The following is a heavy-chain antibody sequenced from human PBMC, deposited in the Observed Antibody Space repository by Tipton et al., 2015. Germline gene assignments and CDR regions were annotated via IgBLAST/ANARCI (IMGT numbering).Heavy chain of an antibody. D-gene: IGHD6-13*01. CDR2: TYYRSKWYY. V-gene: IGHV6-1*01. Sequence: GLVKPSQTLSLTCDISGDSVSSSTSAWNWIRQSPSRGLEWLGRTYYRSKWYYEYSISVKSRVTVTPDTSKNQFSLKLSSVKAADKDVYYCARLFYSTSWYWFDPWGQGTLVTVSS. J-gene: IGHJ5*02. CDR3: ARLFYSTSWYWFDP. CDR1: GDSVSSSTSA.